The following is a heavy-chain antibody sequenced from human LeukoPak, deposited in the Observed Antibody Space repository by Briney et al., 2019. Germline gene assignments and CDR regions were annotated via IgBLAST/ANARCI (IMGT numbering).Heavy chain of an antibody. D-gene: IGHD3-10*01. J-gene: IGHJ4*02. CDR1: AYSISSGYY. Sequence: SETLSLTCTVSAYSISSGYYWGWIRQPPGKGLEWIGSIYHSGSTYYNPSLKSRVTISVDTSKNQFSLKLSSVTAADTAVYYCARGPAGFGELPNFDYWGQGTLVTVSS. CDR2: IYHSGST. CDR3: ARGPAGFGELPNFDY. V-gene: IGHV4-38-2*02.